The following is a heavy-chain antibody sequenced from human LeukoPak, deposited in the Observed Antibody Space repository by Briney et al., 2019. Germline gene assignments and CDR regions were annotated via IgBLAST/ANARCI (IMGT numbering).Heavy chain of an antibody. D-gene: IGHD5-18*01. CDR2: IKQDGSEK. Sequence: GGSLRLSCAASGFTFSSYWMTWVRQAPGKGLEWVANIKQDGSEKYYVDSVKGRFTISRDNAKNSLYLQMNSLRAEDTAVYYCARSKSWIQLWFDFWGQGTLVTVSS. CDR3: ARSKSWIQLWFDF. J-gene: IGHJ4*02. V-gene: IGHV3-7*01. CDR1: GFTFSSYW.